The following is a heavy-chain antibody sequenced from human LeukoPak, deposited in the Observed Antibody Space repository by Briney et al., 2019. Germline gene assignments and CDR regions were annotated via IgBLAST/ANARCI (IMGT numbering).Heavy chain of an antibody. V-gene: IGHV3-7*03. Sequence: GGSLRLSCAASGFTFSSYWMSWVRQAPGKGLEWVANINQDGTEKYYLDSVKGRFTISRDNTKKSLNLQMNSLRAEDTALYYCARDGHPFDYWGQGTLVTVSS. CDR3: ARDGHPFDY. CDR1: GFTFSSYW. CDR2: INQDGTEK. J-gene: IGHJ4*02.